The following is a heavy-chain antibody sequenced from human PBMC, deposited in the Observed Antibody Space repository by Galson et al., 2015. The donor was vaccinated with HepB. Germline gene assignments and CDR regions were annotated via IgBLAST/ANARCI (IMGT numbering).Heavy chain of an antibody. V-gene: IGHV4-59*08. Sequence: ETLSLTRSVSGGSISSDYRSWVRQPPGKGLEWIGSVYYSGNTNYHPSLKSRVTISVDTSKKQFSLRLTSVTAADTAVYYCARQTTLWFGELSVPAYFDLWGRGTLVTVSA. CDR1: GGSISSDY. CDR3: ARQTTLWFGELSVPAYFDL. D-gene: IGHD3-10*01. CDR2: VYYSGNT. J-gene: IGHJ2*01.